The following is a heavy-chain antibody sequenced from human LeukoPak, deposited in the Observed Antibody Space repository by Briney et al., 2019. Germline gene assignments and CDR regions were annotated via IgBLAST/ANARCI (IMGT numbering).Heavy chain of an antibody. Sequence: SETLSLTCTVSSGSISSNTYYWGWTRQPPGKGLDWIGSIHYSGSTYYNPSLQTRVHISIDTSKNQFSLKLTSVTAADTAVYYCATSKFGDYFDYWGQGTPVTVSS. D-gene: IGHD3-10*01. CDR1: SGSISSNTYY. V-gene: IGHV4-39*01. CDR3: ATSKFGDYFDY. CDR2: IHYSGST. J-gene: IGHJ4*02.